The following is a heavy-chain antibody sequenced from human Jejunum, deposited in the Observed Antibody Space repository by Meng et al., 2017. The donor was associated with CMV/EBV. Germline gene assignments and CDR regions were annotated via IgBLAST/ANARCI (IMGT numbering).Heavy chain of an antibody. CDR1: TFNNYA. D-gene: IGHD3-22*01. Sequence: TFNNYAMNWVRPAPGKGLEWVSTISVSGGTTYYADSVKGRFTMSRDNSKKTVYLQMNSLRVEDTAQYYCAKGIYYHDSSGYRVFDYWGQGTLVTVSS. CDR2: ISVSGGTT. J-gene: IGHJ4*02. CDR3: AKGIYYHDSSGYRVFDY. V-gene: IGHV3-23*01.